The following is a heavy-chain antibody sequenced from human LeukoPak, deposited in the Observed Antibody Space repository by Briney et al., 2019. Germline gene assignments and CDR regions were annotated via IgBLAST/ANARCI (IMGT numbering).Heavy chain of an antibody. CDR3: ASRNYYGDYIY. CDR2: ISGNNGHT. Sequence: ASVKVSCKASGYTFTSYAMNWVRQAPGQGLEWVGWISGNNGHTHYAQKFQGRVTMTTDTSTTIVYMELTSLRSDDTALYYCASRNYYGDYIYWGQGTLVTVSS. V-gene: IGHV1-18*01. D-gene: IGHD4-17*01. CDR1: GYTFTSYA. J-gene: IGHJ4*02.